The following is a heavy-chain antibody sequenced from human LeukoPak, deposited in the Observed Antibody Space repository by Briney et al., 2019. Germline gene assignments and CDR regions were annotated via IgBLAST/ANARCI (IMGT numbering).Heavy chain of an antibody. V-gene: IGHV3-7*01. CDR2: IKQDGSEK. CDR3: ASTGSG. CDR1: GFTFSNYW. Sequence: GGSLRPSCAASGFTFSNYWMSWVRQAPGKGLEWVANIKQDGSEKYYVDSVKGRFTISRDNAKNSVYLQMNSLRGEDTAVYYCASTGSGWGQGTLVTVSS. D-gene: IGHD3-10*01. J-gene: IGHJ4*02.